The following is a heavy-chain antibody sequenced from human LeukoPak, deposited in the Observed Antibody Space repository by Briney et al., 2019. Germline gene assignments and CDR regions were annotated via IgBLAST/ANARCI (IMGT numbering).Heavy chain of an antibody. CDR2: INPNSGGT. Sequence: ASVKVSCKASGYTFTGYYMHWVRQAPGQGLEWMGWINPNSGGTNHAQKFQGRVTMTRDTSISTAYMELSRLRSDDTAVYYCARDRGGEQLGAFDIWGQGTMVTVSS. J-gene: IGHJ3*02. CDR3: ARDRGGEQLGAFDI. D-gene: IGHD6-6*01. CDR1: GYTFTGYY. V-gene: IGHV1-2*02.